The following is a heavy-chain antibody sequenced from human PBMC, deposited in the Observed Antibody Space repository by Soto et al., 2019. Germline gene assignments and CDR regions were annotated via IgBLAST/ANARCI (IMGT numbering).Heavy chain of an antibody. CDR2: INPSGGST. V-gene: IGHV1-46*03. Sequence: ASAKVSCKASGYTFTSYYMHWVRQAPGQGLEWMGIINPSGGSTSYAQKFQGRVTMTRDTSTSTVYMELSSLRSEDTAVYYCARGDYGSGSYSDKYYYYYYMDVWGKGTTVTVSS. D-gene: IGHD3-10*01. CDR3: ARGDYGSGSYSDKYYYYYYMDV. CDR1: GYTFTSYY. J-gene: IGHJ6*03.